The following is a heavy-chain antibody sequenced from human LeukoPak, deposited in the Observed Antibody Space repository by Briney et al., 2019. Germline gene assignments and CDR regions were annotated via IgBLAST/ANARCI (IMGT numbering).Heavy chain of an antibody. V-gene: IGHV1-2*06. CDR2: IDPNTGDT. J-gene: IGHJ4*02. CDR3: ARLGLHGSGTYYFFDY. Sequence: ASMKVSCKASGQSLTGYFIHWVRQAPGQGLEWVGRIDPNTGDTIYAQNFQGRVTVTSATSISTAYMELSRLTSDDTAVYFCARLGLHGSGTYYFFDYWGRGTLVTVSS. CDR1: GQSLTGYF. D-gene: IGHD3-10*01.